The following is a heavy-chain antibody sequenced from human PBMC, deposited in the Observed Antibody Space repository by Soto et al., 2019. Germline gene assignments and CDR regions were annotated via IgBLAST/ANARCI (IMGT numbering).Heavy chain of an antibody. Sequence: VASVKVSCKASGGTFSSYAISWVRQAPGQGLEWMGGIIPIFGTANYAQKFQGRVTITADESTSTAYMELSSLRSEDTAVYYCAREGRKNQLLYNWFDPWGQGTLVTVSS. D-gene: IGHD2-2*02. V-gene: IGHV1-69*13. CDR3: AREGRKNQLLYNWFDP. J-gene: IGHJ5*02. CDR2: IIPIFGTA. CDR1: GGTFSSYA.